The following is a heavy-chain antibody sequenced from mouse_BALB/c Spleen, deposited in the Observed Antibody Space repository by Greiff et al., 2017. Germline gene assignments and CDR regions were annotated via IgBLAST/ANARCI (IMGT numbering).Heavy chain of an antibody. CDR2: INSNGGST. J-gene: IGHJ1*01. CDR1: GFTFSSYY. Sequence: EVMLVESGGGLVKLGGSLKLSCAASGFTFSSYYMSWVRQTPEKRLALVAAINSNGGSTYYPDTVKGRFTISRDNAKNTLYLQMSSLKSEDTALYYCARHGPGRYFDVWGAGTTVTVSS. CDR3: ARHGPGRYFDV. V-gene: IGHV5-6-2*01.